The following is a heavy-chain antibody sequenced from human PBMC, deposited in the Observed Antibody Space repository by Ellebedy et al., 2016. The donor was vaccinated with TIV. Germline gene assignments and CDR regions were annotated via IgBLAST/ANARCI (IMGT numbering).Heavy chain of an antibody. Sequence: SETLSLTCTVSGGSISSYYWSWIRQPPGKGLEWIGYIYYSGSTNYNPSLKSRVTISVDTSKNQFSLKLSSVTAADTAVYYCARDLYSYDSYFDYWGQGTLVTVSS. V-gene: IGHV4-59*12. CDR1: GGSISSYY. CDR3: ARDLYSYDSYFDY. D-gene: IGHD5-18*01. J-gene: IGHJ4*02. CDR2: IYYSGST.